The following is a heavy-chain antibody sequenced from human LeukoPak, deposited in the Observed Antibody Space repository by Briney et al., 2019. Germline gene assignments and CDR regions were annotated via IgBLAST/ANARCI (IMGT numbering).Heavy chain of an antibody. D-gene: IGHD2-15*01. CDR2: IYYSGST. CDR3: ARVRCSGGSCYGVDY. Sequence: SETLSLTCTVSGGSISSYYWSWIRQPPGKGLEWIGYIYYSGSTNYNPSLKSRVTISVDTSKNQFSLKLSSVTAADTAVYYCARVRCSGGSCYGVDYWGQGTLVTVSS. CDR1: GGSISSYY. V-gene: IGHV4-59*01. J-gene: IGHJ4*02.